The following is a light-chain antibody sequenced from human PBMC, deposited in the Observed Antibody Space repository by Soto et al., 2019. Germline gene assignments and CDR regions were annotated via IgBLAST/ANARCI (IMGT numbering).Light chain of an antibody. CDR1: SSDIGAYDY. Sequence: QSALTQTRSVSGSPGQSVTISCAGSSSDIGAYDYVSWFQQHPGKAPKLMIDDVNKRPSGVPDRFSGSKSGNTASLTISGLQADDEADYYCCSFVGGFTFVFGTGTKVTVL. CDR3: CSFVGGFTFV. V-gene: IGLV2-11*01. CDR2: DVN. J-gene: IGLJ1*01.